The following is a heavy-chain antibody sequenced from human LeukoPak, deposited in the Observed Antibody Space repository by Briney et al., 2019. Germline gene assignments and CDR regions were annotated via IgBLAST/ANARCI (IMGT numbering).Heavy chain of an antibody. CDR3: ASGYSYGPIDY. Sequence: SETLSLTCTVSGGSISTSSYYCGWIRQPPGKGLEWIGSIYYSGSTYYNPSLKSRVTISVDTSKNQFSLKLSSVTAADTAVYYCASGYSYGPIDYWGQGTLVTVSS. CDR2: IYYSGST. V-gene: IGHV4-39*01. CDR1: GGSISTSSYY. D-gene: IGHD5-18*01. J-gene: IGHJ4*02.